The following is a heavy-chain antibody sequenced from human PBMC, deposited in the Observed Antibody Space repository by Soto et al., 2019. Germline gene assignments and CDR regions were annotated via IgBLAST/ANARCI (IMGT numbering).Heavy chain of an antibody. J-gene: IGHJ4*02. CDR3: ARETAAGHDY. Sequence: TFSSYWMSWVRQAPGKGLEWVANIKQDGSEKYYVDSVKGRFTISRDNAKNSLYLQMNSLRAEDTAVYYCARETAAGHDYWGQGTLVTVSS. D-gene: IGHD6-13*01. CDR2: IKQDGSEK. V-gene: IGHV3-7*03. CDR1: TFSSYW.